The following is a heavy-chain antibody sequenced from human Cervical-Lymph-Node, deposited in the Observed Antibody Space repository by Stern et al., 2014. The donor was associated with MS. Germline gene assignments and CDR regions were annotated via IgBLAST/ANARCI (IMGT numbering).Heavy chain of an antibody. CDR2: IIPIFGTA. Sequence: QVQLVQSGAEVKKPGSSVKVSCKASGGTFSSYPISWVRQAPGPGLEWMGGIIPIFGTANFAQKFQGRLTITADESTSTAYMELGSLRSEDTAVYYCARDRDSTVTTFGGLDVWGQGTPVTVSS. V-gene: IGHV1-69*01. D-gene: IGHD4-11*01. J-gene: IGHJ6*02. CDR1: GGTFSSYP. CDR3: ARDRDSTVTTFGGLDV.